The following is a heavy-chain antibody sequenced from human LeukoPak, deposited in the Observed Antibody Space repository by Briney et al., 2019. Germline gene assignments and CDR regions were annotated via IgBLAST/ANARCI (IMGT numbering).Heavy chain of an antibody. CDR3: TRAFDP. Sequence: GASVKVSCKASGYKFTTNIITGVGRAPGQGLEWMGAIFPSGGQTPSSPKFQGRLTLTRDTSTNTVYMELTGLRSDDTALSFCTRAFDPWGQGTLVTVSS. CDR2: IFPSGGQT. V-gene: IGHV1-46*01. J-gene: IGHJ5*02. CDR1: GYKFTTN.